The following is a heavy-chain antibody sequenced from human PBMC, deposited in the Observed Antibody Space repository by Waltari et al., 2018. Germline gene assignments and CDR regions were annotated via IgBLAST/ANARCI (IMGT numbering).Heavy chain of an antibody. CDR3: AREPYSSSLRFDP. CDR1: GYTSTSYA. D-gene: IGHD6-6*01. V-gene: IGHV7-4-1*02. Sequence: QVQLVQAGSELKKPGASVKVSCTASGYTSTSYAMNWVREAPGKGLEWMGWINTNTGNPTSAQGFTGRFVFSLDTSVSPAYLQISSLKAEDTAVYYCAREPYSSSLRFDPWGQGTLVTVSS. J-gene: IGHJ5*02. CDR2: INTNTGNP.